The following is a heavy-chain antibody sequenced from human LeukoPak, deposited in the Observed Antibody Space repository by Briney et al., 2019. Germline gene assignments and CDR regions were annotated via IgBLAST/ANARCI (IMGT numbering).Heavy chain of an antibody. CDR2: IGPTGTDR. D-gene: IGHD1-14*01. CDR3: ATETIGRHYDY. V-gene: IGHV3-21*01. Sequence: PGGSLRLSCAASGFTFSSCGFNWVRQAPGKGLEWVSSIGPTGTDRYYADSVRGRFTISRDNAKNSMYLQMDSLRDEDAAVYYCATETIGRHYDYWGQGTLLTVSS. J-gene: IGHJ4*02. CDR1: GFTFSSCG.